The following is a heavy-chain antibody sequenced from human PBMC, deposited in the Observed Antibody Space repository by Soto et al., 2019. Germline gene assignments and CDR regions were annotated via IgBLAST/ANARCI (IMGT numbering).Heavy chain of an antibody. J-gene: IGHJ4*02. CDR3: ARYGPNGVVVPAAIWY. D-gene: IGHD2-2*01. CDR1: GFTFSSYG. CDR2: IWYDGSNK. V-gene: IGHV3-33*01. Sequence: QVQLVESGGGVVQPGRSLRLSCAASGFTFSSYGMHWVRQAPGKGLEWVAVIWYDGSNKYYADSVKGRFTISRDNSKNTLYLQMNSLRAENTAVYYCARYGPNGVVVPAAIWYWGQGTLVTVSS.